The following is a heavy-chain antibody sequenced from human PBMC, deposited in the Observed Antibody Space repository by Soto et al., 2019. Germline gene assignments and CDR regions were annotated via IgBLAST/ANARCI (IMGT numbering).Heavy chain of an antibody. CDR3: ARDPIAAHHYYYYGMDV. D-gene: IGHD6-6*01. V-gene: IGHV1-46*01. Sequence: ASVKVSCKASGYTFTSYYMHWVRQAPGQGLEWMGIINPSGGSTSYAQKFQGRVTMTRDTSTSTVYMELRSLRSEDTAVYYCARDPIAAHHYYYYGMDVWGQGTTVTVSS. CDR1: GYTFTSYY. CDR2: INPSGGST. J-gene: IGHJ6*02.